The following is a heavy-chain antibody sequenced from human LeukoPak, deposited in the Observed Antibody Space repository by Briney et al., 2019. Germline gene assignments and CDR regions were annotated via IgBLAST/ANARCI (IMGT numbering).Heavy chain of an antibody. Sequence: GGSLRLSCVYSGLTESGLTLSSDWMSWVRQPPRKGLEWVANINQDTLKKYYLDSVKGRFTISRDNAKNSLYLQMNGLRGEDTAVYYCAKGPGARGHFNWFDPWGQGTLVTVSS. CDR1: GLTLSSDW. CDR3: AKGPGARGHFNWFDP. D-gene: IGHD5-12*01. J-gene: IGHJ5*02. CDR2: INQDTLKK. V-gene: IGHV3-7*01.